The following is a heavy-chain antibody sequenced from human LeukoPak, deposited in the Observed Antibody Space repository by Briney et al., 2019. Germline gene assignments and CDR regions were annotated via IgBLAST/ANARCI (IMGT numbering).Heavy chain of an antibody. CDR3: AKFSRVYSSGWYYLDY. CDR1: GFTFDDYA. Sequence: GGSLRLSCAASGFTFDDYAMHWVRQAPGKGLEWVSGISWNSGSIGYADSVKGRFTISRDNAKNSLYLQMNSLRAEDTALYYCAKFSRVYSSGWYYLDYWGQGTLVTVSS. V-gene: IGHV3-9*01. D-gene: IGHD6-19*01. CDR2: ISWNSGSI. J-gene: IGHJ4*02.